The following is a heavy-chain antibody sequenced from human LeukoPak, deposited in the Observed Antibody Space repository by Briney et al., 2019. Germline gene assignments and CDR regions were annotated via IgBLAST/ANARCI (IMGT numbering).Heavy chain of an antibody. J-gene: IGHJ6*03. CDR2: ISGSGGST. CDR1: GFTFSSYA. Sequence: PGGSLRLSCAASGFTFSSYAMSWVRQAPGKGLEWVSAISGSGGSTYYADSVKGRFTISRDNSKNTLYLQMNSLRAEDTAVYYCAKDVYYRGGSSSGPDYYYYYYMDVWGKGTTVTVSS. D-gene: IGHD6-6*01. CDR3: AKDVYYRGGSSSGPDYYYYYYMDV. V-gene: IGHV3-23*01.